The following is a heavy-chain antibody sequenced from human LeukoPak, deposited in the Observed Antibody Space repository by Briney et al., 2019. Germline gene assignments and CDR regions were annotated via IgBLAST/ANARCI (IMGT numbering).Heavy chain of an antibody. CDR3: AREPYVLLWFGELRPRDYFDY. J-gene: IGHJ4*02. CDR2: INTNTGNP. D-gene: IGHD3-10*01. Sequence: ASVKVSCKASGYTFTSYAMNWVRQAPGQGLEWMGWINTNTGNPTYAQGFTGRFVFSLDTSVSPAYLQISSLKAEDTAVYYCAREPYVLLWFGELRPRDYFDYWGQGTLVTVSS. CDR1: GYTFTSYA. V-gene: IGHV7-4-1*02.